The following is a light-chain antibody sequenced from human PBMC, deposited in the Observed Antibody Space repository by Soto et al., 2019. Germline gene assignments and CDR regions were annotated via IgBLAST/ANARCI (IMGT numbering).Light chain of an antibody. CDR3: SSYAGSRVV. CDR1: SSDVGSYNL. J-gene: IGLJ2*01. CDR2: EGS. V-gene: IGLV2-23*01. Sequence: QSALTQPASVSGSPGQSITISCTGTSSDVGSYNLVSWYQQHPGKAPKLIIYEGSKRPSGVSNRFSASKSGNTASLTISGLQAEDEADYYCSSYAGSRVVFGGGTKLTVL.